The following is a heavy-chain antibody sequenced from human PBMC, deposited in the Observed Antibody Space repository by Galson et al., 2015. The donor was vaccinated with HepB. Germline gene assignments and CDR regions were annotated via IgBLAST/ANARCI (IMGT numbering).Heavy chain of an antibody. CDR3: ATKGVIPDCPAH. CDR1: GFTFSSYG. CDR2: ISASGGST. D-gene: IGHD1-14*01. Sequence: SLRLSCAASGFTFSSYGMSWVRQAPGRGLEWVSGISASGGSTYYADSVKGRFTISRDNSKNMLYLQMNSLRADDTAVYYCATKGVIPDCPAHWGQGTLVTVSS. J-gene: IGHJ4*02. V-gene: IGHV3-23*01.